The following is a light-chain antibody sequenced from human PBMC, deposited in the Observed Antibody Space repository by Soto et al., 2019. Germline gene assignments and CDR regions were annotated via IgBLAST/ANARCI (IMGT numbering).Light chain of an antibody. CDR1: QSVSSSY. V-gene: IGKV3-20*01. CDR2: GAS. J-gene: IGKJ1*01. Sequence: EIVLTPSPGTLSLSPGERATLSCRASQSVSSSYLAWYQQKPGQAPRLRIYGASSRATGIPDRFSGSGSGTYFTLTISRLEPEDCAVYYCQQYGSSRTFGQGTKVEIK. CDR3: QQYGSSRT.